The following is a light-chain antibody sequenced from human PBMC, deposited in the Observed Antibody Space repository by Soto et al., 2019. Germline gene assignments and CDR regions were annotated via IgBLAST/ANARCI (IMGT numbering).Light chain of an antibody. V-gene: IGLV1-40*01. Sequence: QSVLTQPPSVSGAPGQRVTISCTGSSSNIGAGYDVHWYQQLPGTAPKLLIYGNSNRPSGVPDRFSGSKSGTSASLAITGLQTEDEADYYCQPYDSSLSGSGVVFGGGTKVTVL. CDR3: QPYDSSLSGSGVV. CDR2: GNS. CDR1: SSNIGAGYD. J-gene: IGLJ2*01.